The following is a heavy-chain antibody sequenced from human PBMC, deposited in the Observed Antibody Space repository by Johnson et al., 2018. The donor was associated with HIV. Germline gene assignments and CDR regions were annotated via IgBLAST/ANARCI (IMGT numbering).Heavy chain of an antibody. J-gene: IGHJ3*02. Sequence: QVHLVESGGGVVRPGGSLRLSCAATGFTFNTYVMHWVRQAPGKGLEWVAIISYDGSNKYYADSVKGRFTISRDNSKNTLYLQMNSLRAEDTAVYYCAKVETYGGATTRLTGAFDIWGQGTMVTVSS. CDR2: ISYDGSNK. CDR3: AKVETYGGATTRLTGAFDI. CDR1: GFTFNTYV. D-gene: IGHD1-26*01. V-gene: IGHV3-30-3*01.